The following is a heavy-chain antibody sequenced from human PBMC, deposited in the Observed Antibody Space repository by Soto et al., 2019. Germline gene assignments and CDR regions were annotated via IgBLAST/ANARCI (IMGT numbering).Heavy chain of an antibody. CDR2: IWYDGSNK. J-gene: IGHJ6*02. D-gene: IGHD3-10*01. CDR3: ARADYYGSGSNYYYYYGMDV. Sequence: GGSLRLSCAASGFTFSSYGMHWVRQAPGKGLELVAVIWYDGSNKYYADSVKGRFTISRDNSKNTLYLQMNSLRAEDTAVYYCARADYYGSGSNYYYYYGMDVWGQGTTVTVSS. V-gene: IGHV3-33*01. CDR1: GFTFSSYG.